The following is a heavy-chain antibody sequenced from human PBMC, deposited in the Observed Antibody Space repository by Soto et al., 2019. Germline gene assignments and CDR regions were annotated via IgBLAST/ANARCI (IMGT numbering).Heavy chain of an antibody. CDR3: AVGSGSQYYYYYGMDV. CDR1: GFTFSSYA. CDR2: ISGSGGST. Sequence: VGSLRLSCAASGFTFSSYAMSWVRQAPGKGLEWVSAISGSGGSTYYADSVKGRFTISRDNSKNTLYLQMNSLRAEDTAVYYCAVGSGSQYYYYYGMDVWGQGTTVTVSS. J-gene: IGHJ6*02. V-gene: IGHV3-23*01. D-gene: IGHD3-10*01.